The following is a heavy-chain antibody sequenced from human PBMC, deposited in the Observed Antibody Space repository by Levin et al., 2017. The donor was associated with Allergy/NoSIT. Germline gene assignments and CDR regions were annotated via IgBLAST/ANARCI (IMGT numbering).Heavy chain of an antibody. V-gene: IGHV3-7*01. J-gene: IGHJ4*02. CDR2: IKQDGSEK. CDR3: ARGYQGFDY. D-gene: IGHD2-2*01. CDR1: GFPFTSYW. Sequence: LSLTCAASGFPFTSYWMSWVRPAPGKGLEWVANIKQDGSEKYYVDSVKGRFTISRDNAKNSLYVQMNSLRAEDTAVYYCARGYQGFDYWGQGTLVTVSS.